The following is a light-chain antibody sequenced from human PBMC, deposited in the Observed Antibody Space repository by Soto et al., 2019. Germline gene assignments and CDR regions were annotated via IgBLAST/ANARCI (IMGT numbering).Light chain of an antibody. Sequence: SALTQPASVSGSPGQSITISCTGTSSDVGGYNYVSRYQQHPGKAPKLMIYEVSNRPSGVSNRFSGSKSGNTASLTISGLQAEDEADYYCSSYTSSSTLLYVFGTGTKVTVL. V-gene: IGLV2-14*01. CDR3: SSYTSSSTLLYV. CDR2: EVS. J-gene: IGLJ1*01. CDR1: SSDVGGYNY.